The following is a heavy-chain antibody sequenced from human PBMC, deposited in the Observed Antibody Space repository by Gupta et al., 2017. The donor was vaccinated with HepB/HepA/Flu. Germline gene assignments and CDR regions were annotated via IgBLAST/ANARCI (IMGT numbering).Heavy chain of an antibody. CDR3: AKYGDLGYCGAACFRWFGT. V-gene: IGHV3-23*01. D-gene: IGHD2-21*01. CDR2: IGGSGDHT. J-gene: IGHJ5*02. CDR1: GMPVARHS. Sequence: DVQSLSTGGGSVPMGASLRHSCAGTGMPVARHSMAWVLPTPGKGLEGVSSIGGSGDHTHYAVSVQVRFATSRDNSRNTLTLHMNNLRVNDTAVFSCAKYGDLGYCGAACFRWFGTCNQGALVTISS.